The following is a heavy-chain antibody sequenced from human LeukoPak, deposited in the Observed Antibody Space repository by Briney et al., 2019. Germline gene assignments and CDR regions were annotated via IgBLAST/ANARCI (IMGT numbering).Heavy chain of an antibody. V-gene: IGHV4-61*01. CDR2: IYYSGST. CDR3: ARGGIAVAGTDY. J-gene: IGHJ4*02. CDR1: GGSVSSGSYY. D-gene: IGHD6-19*01. Sequence: SETLSLTCTVSGGSVSSGSYYWSWIRQPPGKGLEWIGYIYYSGSTNYNPSLKSRVTISVDTSKNQFSLELSSVTAADTAVYYCARGGIAVAGTDYWGQGTLVTVSS.